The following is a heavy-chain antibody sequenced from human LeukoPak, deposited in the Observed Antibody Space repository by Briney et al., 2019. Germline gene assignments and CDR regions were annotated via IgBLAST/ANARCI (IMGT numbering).Heavy chain of an antibody. J-gene: IGHJ1*01. V-gene: IGHV3-30-3*01. Sequence: GRSLRLSCAASGFTFSSYAVHWVRQAPGKGLEWVAVISYDGSNKYYADSVKGRFTISRDNSKNTLYLQMNSLRAEDTAVYYCARDRGDGYNYGGYFQHWGQGTLVTVSS. CDR2: ISYDGSNK. CDR3: ARDRGDGYNYGGYFQH. D-gene: IGHD5-24*01. CDR1: GFTFSSYA.